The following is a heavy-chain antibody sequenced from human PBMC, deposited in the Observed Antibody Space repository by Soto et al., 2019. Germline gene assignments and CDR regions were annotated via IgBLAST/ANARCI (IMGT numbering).Heavy chain of an antibody. CDR3: ARDRWGSGSYYH. V-gene: IGHV3-48*01. CDR1: GLTFWTYS. Sequence: EVQLVESGGGLVQPGGSLRLSCAASGLTFWTYSMNRVRLAPGKGVEWGSYISSRSSTIYYADSVKGRFTISRDNAKNSLDLQMNSLSGEDTAVYYCARDRWGSGSYYHWGQGTLVTVSS. CDR2: ISSRSSTI. J-gene: IGHJ4*02. D-gene: IGHD3-10*01.